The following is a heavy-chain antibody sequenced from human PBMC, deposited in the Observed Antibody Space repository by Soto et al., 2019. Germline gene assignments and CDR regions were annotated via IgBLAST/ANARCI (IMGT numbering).Heavy chain of an antibody. J-gene: IGHJ4*02. D-gene: IGHD2-2*02. V-gene: IGHV4-34*01. CDR3: ASSPYRSYFDY. CDR2: INHSGST. Sequence: SETLSLTCAVYGGSFSGYYWSWIRQPPGKGLEWIGEINHSGSTNYNPSLKSRVTISVDTSKNQFSLKLSSVTAADTAVYYCASSPYRSYFDYWGQGTLVTVSS. CDR1: GGSFSGYY.